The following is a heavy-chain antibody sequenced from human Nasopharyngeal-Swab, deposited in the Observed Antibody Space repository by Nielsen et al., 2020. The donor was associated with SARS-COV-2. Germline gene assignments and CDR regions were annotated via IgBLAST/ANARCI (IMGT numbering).Heavy chain of an antibody. Sequence: VRQMPGKGLEWMGRIDPSDSYTNYSPSFQGHVTISADKSISTAYLQWSSLKASDTAMYYCARHSGSSIVNWFDPWGQGTLVTVSS. CDR3: ARHSGSSIVNWFDP. D-gene: IGHD6-6*01. V-gene: IGHV5-10-1*01. J-gene: IGHJ5*02. CDR2: IDPSDSYT.